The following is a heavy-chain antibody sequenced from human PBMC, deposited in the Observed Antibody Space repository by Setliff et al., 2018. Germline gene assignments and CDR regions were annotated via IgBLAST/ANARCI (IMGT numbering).Heavy chain of an antibody. CDR2: IYHKGRT. CDR3: ASPRRDDLDSPFDAFDI. J-gene: IGHJ3*02. V-gene: IGHV4-38-2*01. D-gene: IGHD3-3*01. CDR1: GISISSGHY. Sequence: CGVSGISISSGHYWGWIRQPPGKGLEWIATIYHKGRTYYNPSPDSRVTISLDTSKNHFSLRLSSVTAADTAVYYCASPRRDDLDSPFDAFDIWGQGTKVTVSS.